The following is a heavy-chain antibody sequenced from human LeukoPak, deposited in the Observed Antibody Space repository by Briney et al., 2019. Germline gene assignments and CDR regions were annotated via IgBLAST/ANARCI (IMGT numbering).Heavy chain of an antibody. CDR1: GGSISSYY. D-gene: IGHD3-10*01. CDR3: ARVIGSGSYYLGLIDY. J-gene: IGHJ4*02. Sequence: SETLSLTCTVSGGSISSYYWSWIRQPPGKGLEWIGYIYYSGSTNYNPTLKSRVTISVDTSKNQFSLKLSSVTAADTAVYYCARVIGSGSYYLGLIDYWGQGTLVTVSS. V-gene: IGHV4-59*01. CDR2: IYYSGST.